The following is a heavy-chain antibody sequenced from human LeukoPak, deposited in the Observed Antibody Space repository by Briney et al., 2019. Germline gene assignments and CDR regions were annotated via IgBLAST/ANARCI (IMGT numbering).Heavy chain of an antibody. D-gene: IGHD6-19*01. V-gene: IGHV4-59*01. Sequence: SETLSLTCTVSGGSISSYYWSWIRQPPGKGLELIGYIYYSGSTNYNPSLKSRVTISVDTSKTQFSLKLSSVTAADTAVYYCARVTSGSGWYAGYYYYYYMDVWGKGTTVTVSS. CDR3: ARVTSGSGWYAGYYYYYYMDV. CDR1: GGSISSYY. J-gene: IGHJ6*03. CDR2: IYYSGST.